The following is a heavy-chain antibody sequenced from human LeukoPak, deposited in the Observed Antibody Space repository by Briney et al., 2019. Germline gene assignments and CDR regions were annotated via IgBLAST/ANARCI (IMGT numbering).Heavy chain of an antibody. J-gene: IGHJ4*02. CDR2: VYSDGST. CDR1: GFTVSSSF. CDR3: AISSGWTGIFDY. D-gene: IGHD6-19*01. Sequence: GGALRLSCAASGFTVSSSFMSWGRQAPGKGLEWVSVVYSDGSTYYADSVKGRFAISRDNSKNTLYLQMNSLRAEDTAFYYCAISSGWTGIFDYWGQGTLVTVSS. V-gene: IGHV3-53*01.